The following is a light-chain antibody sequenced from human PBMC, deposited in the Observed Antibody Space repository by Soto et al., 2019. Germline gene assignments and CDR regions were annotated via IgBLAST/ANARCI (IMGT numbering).Light chain of an antibody. V-gene: IGKV3-20*01. J-gene: IGKJ5*01. Sequence: ETMMTQSPDTLSVSLGERATLSCRASQSLRSSLAWYQQKPGQAPRLLIYDASTRATGIPDRFSGSGSGTDFTLTISRLEPEDFAVYYCQQYGSSPSLTFGQGTRLEIK. CDR2: DAS. CDR1: QSLRSS. CDR3: QQYGSSPSLT.